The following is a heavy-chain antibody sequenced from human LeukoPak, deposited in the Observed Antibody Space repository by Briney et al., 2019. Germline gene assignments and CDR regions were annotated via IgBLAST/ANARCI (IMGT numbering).Heavy chain of an antibody. CDR3: ARAVMVSLGFDSRGYSQD. V-gene: IGHV3-74*01. J-gene: IGHJ4*02. CDR1: GFTFNIYW. Sequence: TGGSLRLSCATSGFTFNIYWMHWVRQTPGKGLVWVSRINSDGSSTRYADSVEGRVTISRDNAKNSLYLQMNSLRDEETAVYYCARAVMVSLGFDSRGYSQDWGQGSLVTVSS. D-gene: IGHD3-22*01. CDR2: INSDGSST.